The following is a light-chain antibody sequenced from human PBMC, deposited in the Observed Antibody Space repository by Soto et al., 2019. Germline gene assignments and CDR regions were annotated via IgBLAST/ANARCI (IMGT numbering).Light chain of an antibody. Sequence: DIVMTQCPDSLAVSLGERATINCKSSQSVLQSADNKNRLTWYQQKPGQPPRLLIYWASFRESGVPDRFSGSGSGTDFTLTISSLQAEDVAVYYCQQYYSSPFTFGQGTKLEIK. J-gene: IGKJ2*01. CDR3: QQYYSSPFT. CDR2: WAS. V-gene: IGKV4-1*01. CDR1: QSVLQSADNKNR.